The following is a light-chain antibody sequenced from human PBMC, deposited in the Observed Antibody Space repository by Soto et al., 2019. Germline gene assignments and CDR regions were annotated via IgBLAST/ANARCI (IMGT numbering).Light chain of an antibody. CDR1: QSVRSSC. V-gene: IGKV3D-20*02. J-gene: IGKJ4*01. Sequence: EMVLTQSAGTQSLSPWERRTLACRASQSVRSSCLAWYQQKPGQAPRLLIYGASTRATGIPDRFSGGGSGTDFTLTISRLEPEDFAVYYCQQRGNWPSFGGGTKVDNK. CDR3: QQRGNWPS. CDR2: GAS.